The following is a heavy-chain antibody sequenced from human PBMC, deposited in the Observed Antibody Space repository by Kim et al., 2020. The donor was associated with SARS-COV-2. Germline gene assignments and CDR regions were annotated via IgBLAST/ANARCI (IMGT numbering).Heavy chain of an antibody. V-gene: IGHV1-18*01. Sequence: YAQNFQGSVTMTADTSTSTAYMELKSLRSDDTAVYYCASLAAAGNDGFDIWGQGTMVTVSS. J-gene: IGHJ3*02. D-gene: IGHD6-13*01. CDR3: ASLAAAGNDGFDI.